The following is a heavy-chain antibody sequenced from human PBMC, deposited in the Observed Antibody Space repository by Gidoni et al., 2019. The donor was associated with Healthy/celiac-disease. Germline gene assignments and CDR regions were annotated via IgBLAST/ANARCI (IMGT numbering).Heavy chain of an antibody. V-gene: IGHV3-23*01. CDR2: ISGSGGST. Sequence: EVQLLESGGGLVQPGGSLRLSCAASGFTFSSYAMGWVRQAPGKGLEWVSSISGSGGSTYYSDSVTGRFTISRDNSNNTLYLQMNSLRAEDTAVYYCAKDYGGKGSLDYWGQGTLVTVSS. D-gene: IGHD4-17*01. CDR3: AKDYGGKGSLDY. J-gene: IGHJ4*02. CDR1: GFTFSSYA.